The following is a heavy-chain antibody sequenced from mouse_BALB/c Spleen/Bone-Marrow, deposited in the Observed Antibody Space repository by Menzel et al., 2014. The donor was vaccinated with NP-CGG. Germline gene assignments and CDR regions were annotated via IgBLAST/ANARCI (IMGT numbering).Heavy chain of an antibody. J-gene: IGHJ2*01. CDR3: ARTPGVLYFFDY. CDR2: ILPESGST. Sequence: VQLQQSGAELMKPGASVKISCKSSGYTFSSYWIERVKQRPGHGLEWIGEILPESGSTNYNEKFRGKATFTADTSSNTAYMRLSSLTSEDSAVYYCARTPGVLYFFDYWGQGTTLTVSS. V-gene: IGHV1-9*01. CDR1: GYTFSSYW.